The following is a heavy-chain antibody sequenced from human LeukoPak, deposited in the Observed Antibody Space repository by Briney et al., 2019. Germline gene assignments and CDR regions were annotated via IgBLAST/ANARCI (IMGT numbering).Heavy chain of an antibody. Sequence: SSETLSLTCAVSGYSINSGYYWGWIRQPPGKGLEWIGSFYHSGSTYYNPSLKSRVTISVDTSRNQFSPKLTSVTAADTAVYYCARLGGGGTNYYFDYWGQGTLVTVSS. J-gene: IGHJ4*02. CDR1: GYSINSGYY. CDR3: ARLGGGGTNYYFDY. V-gene: IGHV4-38-2*01. D-gene: IGHD2-15*01. CDR2: FYHSGST.